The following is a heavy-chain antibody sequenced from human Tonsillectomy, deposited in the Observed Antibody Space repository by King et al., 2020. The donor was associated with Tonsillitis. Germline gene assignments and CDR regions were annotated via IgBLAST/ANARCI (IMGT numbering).Heavy chain of an antibody. CDR3: ARDEGVTIDY. CDR1: GFTFSDYY. J-gene: IGHJ4*01. V-gene: IGHV3-11*01. CDR2: ITPSGNTT. Sequence: VQLVESGGGLVKPGGSLRLSCAASGFTFSDYYMTWIRQAPGKGLEWLLYITPSGNTTYYADSVKGRFTVSRDNTKNSLYLQRTSLRGEDTAVYYCARDEGVTIDYWGHGTMVTVSS. D-gene: IGHD1-26*01.